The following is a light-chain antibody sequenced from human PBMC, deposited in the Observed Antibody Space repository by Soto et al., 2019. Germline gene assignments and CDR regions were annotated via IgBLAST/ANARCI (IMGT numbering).Light chain of an antibody. Sequence: SQMTQSPSFLSGSVVDRVTINFQASQNINNYLNWYQQKPGRAPKLLIYDASNLEAGVPSRFRGSGSGTDFTFTISRLQPEDIATYYCQQYENRPTFGQGTRLEI. CDR2: DAS. V-gene: IGKV1-33*01. CDR3: QQYENRPT. J-gene: IGKJ5*01. CDR1: QNINNY.